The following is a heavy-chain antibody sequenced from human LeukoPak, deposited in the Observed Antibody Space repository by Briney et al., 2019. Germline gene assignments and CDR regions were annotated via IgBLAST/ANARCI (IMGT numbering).Heavy chain of an antibody. CDR1: GYSISSGFY. V-gene: IGHV4-38-2*02. CDR3: AGDYYDRSGYVFEY. D-gene: IGHD3-22*01. CDR2: TFHSGST. J-gene: IGHJ4*02. Sequence: SETLSLTCTASGYSISSGFYWAWIRQPPGKGLEWIGSTFHSGSTYYNPYYPSLKSRATISADTSKNQFSLKLSSVTAADTAVYYCAGDYYDRSGYVFEYWGQGSLVTVSS.